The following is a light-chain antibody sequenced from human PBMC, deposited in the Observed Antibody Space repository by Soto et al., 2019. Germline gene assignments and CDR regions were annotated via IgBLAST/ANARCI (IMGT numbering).Light chain of an antibody. CDR3: GTWDSSLSVGVV. J-gene: IGLJ2*01. CDR2: DNQ. CDR1: SSNVGKNF. Sequence: QSFLTQPPSVSAAPGQRVTISCSGSSSNVGKNFVSWYQHVPGRAPKLVIYDNQKRPSGVPDRFSGSKSGTSANLDISGLQTGDEADYYCGTWDSSLSVGVVFGGGTKLTVL. V-gene: IGLV1-51*01.